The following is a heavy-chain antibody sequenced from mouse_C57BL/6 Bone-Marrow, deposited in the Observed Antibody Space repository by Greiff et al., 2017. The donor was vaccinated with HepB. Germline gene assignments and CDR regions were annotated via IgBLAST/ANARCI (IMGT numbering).Heavy chain of an antibody. Sequence: EVQRVESGGGLVQPGGSLSLSCAASGFTFTDYYMSWVRQPPGKALEWLGFIRNKANGYTTEYSASVKGRFTISRDNSQSILYLQMNALRAEDSATYYCARLPYGFYAMDYWGQGTSVTVSS. V-gene: IGHV7-3*01. CDR2: IRNKANGYTT. D-gene: IGHD1-1*01. CDR3: ARLPYGFYAMDY. CDR1: GFTFTDYY. J-gene: IGHJ4*01.